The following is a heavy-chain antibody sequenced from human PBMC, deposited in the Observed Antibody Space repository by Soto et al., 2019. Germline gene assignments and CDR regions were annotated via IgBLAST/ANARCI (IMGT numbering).Heavy chain of an antibody. CDR3: ARLGGYYQSLDI. D-gene: IGHD3-22*01. V-gene: IGHV4-61*05. CDR1: FSSFSSGSYY. J-gene: IGHJ6*03. Sequence: PSVTLSLTCTVSFSSFSSGSYYWCWIRQPTGKGLQWIGYVYYTGITAHSTSRKSRVTICVAKSMTKISLKLSSVTAVFTVFYYSARLGGYYQSLDIRGNGHPVTVSS. CDR2: VYYTGIT.